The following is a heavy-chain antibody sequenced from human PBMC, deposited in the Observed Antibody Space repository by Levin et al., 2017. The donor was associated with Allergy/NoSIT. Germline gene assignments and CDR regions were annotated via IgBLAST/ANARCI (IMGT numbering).Heavy chain of an antibody. V-gene: IGHV7-4-1*02. J-gene: IGHJ4*02. Sequence: PGGSLRLSCKASGYTFTNYAINWVRQAPGQGLEWMGWINTYTGKPTYAPGFTGRLVISLDTSVSTSWLQISGLKAEDSAFYYCVRDGVFPLSYWGQGTLVTVSS. CDR2: INTYTGKP. D-gene: IGHD2-8*01. CDR3: VRDGVFPLSY. CDR1: GYTFTNYA.